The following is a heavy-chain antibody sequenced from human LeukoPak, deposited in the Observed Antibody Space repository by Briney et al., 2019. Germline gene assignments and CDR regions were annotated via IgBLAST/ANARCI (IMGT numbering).Heavy chain of an antibody. CDR1: GFTFSNAW. V-gene: IGHV3-15*01. Sequence: GGSLRLSCAASGFTFSNAWMSWVRQAPGKGLEWVGRIKSKSDGGATDYAAPVKGRFTMSRDDSKNTLYLQMNSLKTEDTAVYYCTTVLLPPYDSSGYSPYWGQGTLVTVSS. J-gene: IGHJ4*02. CDR3: TTVLLPPYDSSGYSPY. D-gene: IGHD3-22*01. CDR2: IKSKSDGGAT.